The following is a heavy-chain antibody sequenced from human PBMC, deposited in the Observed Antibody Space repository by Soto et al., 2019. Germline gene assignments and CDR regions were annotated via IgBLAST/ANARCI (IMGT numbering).Heavy chain of an antibody. V-gene: IGHV3-33*01. J-gene: IGHJ5*02. CDR2: IWYDGSNK. CDR1: GFTFSSYG. Sequence: QVQLVESGGGVVQPGRSLRLSCAASGFTFSSYGMHWVRQAPGKGLEWVAVIWYDGSNKYYADSVKGRFTISRDNSKNTLYLQMNSLRAEDTAVYYCVRDGARSDYGDYRFDPWGQGTLVTVSS. CDR3: VRDGARSDYGDYRFDP. D-gene: IGHD4-17*01.